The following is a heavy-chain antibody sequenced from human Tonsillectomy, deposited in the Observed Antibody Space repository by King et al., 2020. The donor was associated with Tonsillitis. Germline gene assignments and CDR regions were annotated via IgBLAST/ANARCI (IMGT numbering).Heavy chain of an antibody. CDR2: IYWDGDQ. J-gene: IGHJ4*02. D-gene: IGHD3/OR15-3a*01. Sequence: TLKESGPTLVRPTETLTLTCVFSGFSLTTSGVGVGWIRQPPGKALDWLALIYWDGDQRHSPSLKTRLTITKDTSKNQVVLTMTNMEPADTATYYCARFTGSKFFGLAISAYYFDYWGQGTMVTVSS. V-gene: IGHV2-5*02. CDR3: ARFTGSKFFGLAISAYYFDY. CDR1: GFSLTTSGVG.